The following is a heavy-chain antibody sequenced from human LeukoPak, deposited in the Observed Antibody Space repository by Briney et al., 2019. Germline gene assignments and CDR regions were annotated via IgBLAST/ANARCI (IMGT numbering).Heavy chain of an antibody. D-gene: IGHD3-16*01. CDR3: ARQGIMAGDAFDI. CDR2: IYYSGST. V-gene: IGHV4-30-4*08. Sequence: SETLSLTCTVSGGSISSGDYYWSWIRQPPGKGLEWIGYIYYSGSTYYNPSLKSRVTISVDTSKNQFSLKLSSVTAADTAVYYCARQGIMAGDAFDIWGQGTMVTVSS. CDR1: GGSISSGDYY. J-gene: IGHJ3*02.